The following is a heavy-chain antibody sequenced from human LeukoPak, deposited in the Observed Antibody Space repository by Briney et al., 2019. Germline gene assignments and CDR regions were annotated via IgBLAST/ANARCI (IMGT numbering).Heavy chain of an antibody. CDR2: IYHSGST. Sequence: TSQTLSLTCAVSGGSISSGGYSWSWIRQPPGKGLEWIGYIYHSGSTYYNPSLKSRVTISVDRSKNQFSLKLSSVTAADTAVYYCARAPGGKTVNDAFDIWGQGTMVTVSS. J-gene: IGHJ3*02. V-gene: IGHV4-30-2*01. CDR1: GGSISSGGYS. D-gene: IGHD4-23*01. CDR3: ARAPGGKTVNDAFDI.